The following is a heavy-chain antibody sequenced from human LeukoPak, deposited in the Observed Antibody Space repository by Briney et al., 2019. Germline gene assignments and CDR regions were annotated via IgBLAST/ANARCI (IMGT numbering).Heavy chain of an antibody. V-gene: IGHV4-39*01. CDR3: ARGARSPYYFDY. Sequence: SETLSLTCTVSGGSISSSGYYWGWIRQPPGKGLEWIGSIYNSGSTYYNPSLKSRVTISGDPSKNQLSLRLSSVTAADTAVYYCARGARSPYYFDYWGQGTLVTVSS. CDR1: GGSISSSGYY. J-gene: IGHJ4*02. D-gene: IGHD3-16*01. CDR2: IYNSGST.